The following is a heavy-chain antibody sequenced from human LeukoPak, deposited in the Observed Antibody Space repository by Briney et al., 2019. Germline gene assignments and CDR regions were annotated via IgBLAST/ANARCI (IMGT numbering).Heavy chain of an antibody. CDR1: GGSISSGGYS. J-gene: IGHJ3*02. CDR3: ARSSGAFDI. V-gene: IGHV4-30-2*01. D-gene: IGHD1-26*01. CDR2: IYHSGST. Sequence: KPLQTLSLTCAVSGGSISSGGYSWSWIRQPPGKGLEWIGYIYHSGSTYYNPSLKSRVTISVDRSKNQFSLKLSSVTAADTAVYYCARSSGAFDIWGQGAMVTVSS.